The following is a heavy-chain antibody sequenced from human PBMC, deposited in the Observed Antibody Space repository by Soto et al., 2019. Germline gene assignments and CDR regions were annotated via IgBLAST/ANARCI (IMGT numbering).Heavy chain of an antibody. V-gene: IGHV3-48*02. CDR1: GFTFSSNS. CDR2: LSSSSSTI. CDR3: ARVIWSGHLTSDL. D-gene: IGHD3-3*01. Sequence: EVQVVESGGGLVQPGGSLRLSCVASGFTFSSNSMNWVRQAPGKGLEWISYLSSSSSTIYADSVKGRFTISRDNAKNSLYLQMNSLRDEDTAVYYCARVIWSGHLTSDLWGQGTLVTVSS. J-gene: IGHJ5*02.